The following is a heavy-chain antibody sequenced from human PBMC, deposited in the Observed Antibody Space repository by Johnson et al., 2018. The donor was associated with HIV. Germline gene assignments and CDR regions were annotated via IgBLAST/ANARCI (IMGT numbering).Heavy chain of an antibody. Sequence: VQLVESGGGVVQPGRSLRLSCAASGFTFSSYAMHWVRQAPGKGLEWVAVISYDGSNKYYADSVKGRFTISRDNSKNTLYLQMNSLRAEDTAVYYCARERHAFDIWGQGTVVTVSS. CDR2: ISYDGSNK. CDR3: ARERHAFDI. V-gene: IGHV3-30-3*01. CDR1: GFTFSSYA. J-gene: IGHJ3*02.